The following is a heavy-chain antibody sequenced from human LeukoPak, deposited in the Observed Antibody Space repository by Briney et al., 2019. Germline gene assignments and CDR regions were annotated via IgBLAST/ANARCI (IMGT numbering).Heavy chain of an antibody. D-gene: IGHD4-17*01. CDR3: ARFVRDYGLDY. J-gene: IGHJ4*02. CDR1: GFTFSSYA. V-gene: IGHV3-30*04. Sequence: PGGSLRLSCAASGFTFSSYAMHRVRQAPGKGLEWVAVISYDGSNKYYADSVKGRFTISRDNSKNTLYLQMNSLRAEDTAVYYCARFVRDYGLDYWGQGTLVTVSS. CDR2: ISYDGSNK.